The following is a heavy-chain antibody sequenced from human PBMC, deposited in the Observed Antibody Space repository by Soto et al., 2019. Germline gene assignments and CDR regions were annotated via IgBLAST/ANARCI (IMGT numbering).Heavy chain of an antibody. CDR2: MYYSGST. Sequence: SESLGLTCTVSGDSVSSSSYYWSWIRQPPGKGLEWIGYMYYSGSTNYNPSLKSRVTISVDTSKNQFSLKLSSVTAADTAVYYCASVPQKLIISLKHDSWGQGTLESVSS. CDR1: GDSVSSSSYY. CDR3: ASVPQKLIISLKHDS. J-gene: IGHJ4*02. D-gene: IGHD2-15*01. V-gene: IGHV4-61*01.